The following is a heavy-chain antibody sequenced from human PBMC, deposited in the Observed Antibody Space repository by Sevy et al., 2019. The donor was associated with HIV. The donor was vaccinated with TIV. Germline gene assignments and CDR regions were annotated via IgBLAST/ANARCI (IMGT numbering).Heavy chain of an antibody. J-gene: IGHJ4*02. V-gene: IGHV3-30*02. Sequence: GGSLRLSCAASAFSFSTNGMHWVRQAPGKGLEWVAFIRYDGSNKFYTDSVKGRFTISRDNSKNTLYLQMNSLTTEDTAVYYCAKDQGYNWNSEGFFDYRGQGTLVTVSS. D-gene: IGHD1-7*01. CDR2: IRYDGSNK. CDR3: AKDQGYNWNSEGFFDY. CDR1: AFSFSTNG.